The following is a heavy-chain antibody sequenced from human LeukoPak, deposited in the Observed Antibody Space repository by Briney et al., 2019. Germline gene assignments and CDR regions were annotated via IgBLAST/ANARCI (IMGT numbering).Heavy chain of an antibody. Sequence: PGGSLRHSCAASGFTFSSYAMSWVRQAPGKGLEWVSAISGSGGSTYYADSVKGRFTISRDNSKNTLYLQMNSLRAEDTAVYYCAKTYYDFWSGYPPSSNYMDVWGKGTTVTVSS. CDR1: GFTFSSYA. J-gene: IGHJ6*03. CDR3: AKTYYDFWSGYPPSSNYMDV. V-gene: IGHV3-23*01. D-gene: IGHD3-3*01. CDR2: ISGSGGST.